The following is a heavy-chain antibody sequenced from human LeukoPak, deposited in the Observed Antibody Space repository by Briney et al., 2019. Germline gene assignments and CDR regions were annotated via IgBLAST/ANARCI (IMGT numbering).Heavy chain of an antibody. CDR1: GFTFSSYA. Sequence: GRSLRLSCAASGFTFSSYAIHWVRQAPGKGLEWVTVISYDGSNKYYADSVKGRFTISRDNSKNTLYLQMNSLRAEDTAVYYCARFTAMVALDYWGQGTLVTVSS. D-gene: IGHD5-18*01. CDR3: ARFTAMVALDY. J-gene: IGHJ4*02. CDR2: ISYDGSNK. V-gene: IGHV3-30-3*01.